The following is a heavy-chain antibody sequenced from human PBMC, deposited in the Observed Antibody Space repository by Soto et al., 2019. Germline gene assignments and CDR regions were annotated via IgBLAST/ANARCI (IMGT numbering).Heavy chain of an antibody. CDR3: AREGIFYSSSIFYGMDV. J-gene: IGHJ6*02. Sequence: ASVKVSCKASGYTFTSYGISWVRQAPGQGLEWMGWISAYNGNTNYAQKLQGRVTMTTDTSTSTAYMELRSLRSDDTAVYYCAREGIFYSSSIFYGMDVWGQGTTVTVSS. V-gene: IGHV1-18*01. CDR2: ISAYNGNT. CDR1: GYTFTSYG. D-gene: IGHD6-6*01.